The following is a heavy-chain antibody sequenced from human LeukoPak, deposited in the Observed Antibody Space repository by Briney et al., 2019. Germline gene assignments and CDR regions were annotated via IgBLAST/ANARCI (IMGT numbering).Heavy chain of an antibody. V-gene: IGHV3-48*01. CDR2: ISSSSDTI. J-gene: IGHJ1*01. D-gene: IGHD3-3*01. CDR3: AKDPYYDFWSGARYFQH. CDR1: GFTFSSYS. Sequence: GGSLRLSCAASGFTFSSYSMNWVRQAPGKGLEWVSYISSSSDTIYYADSVKGRFTISRDNSKNTLYLQMNSLRAEDTAVYYCAKDPYYDFWSGARYFQHWGQGTLVTVSS.